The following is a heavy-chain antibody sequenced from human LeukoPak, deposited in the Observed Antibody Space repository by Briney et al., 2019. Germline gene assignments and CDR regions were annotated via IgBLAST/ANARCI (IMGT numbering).Heavy chain of an antibody. CDR3: ARDVAGMDGY. Sequence: PGGSLRLSCVVSGFTVSSNYMSWFRQAPGKGLVWVSRINEDGWTRDYADSVKGRFAISRDNAKNTLYLQMNSLRAEDAAVYYCARDVAGMDGYWGQGTLVTVSS. CDR1: GFTVSSNY. CDR2: INEDGWTR. J-gene: IGHJ4*02. D-gene: IGHD2-15*01. V-gene: IGHV3-74*01.